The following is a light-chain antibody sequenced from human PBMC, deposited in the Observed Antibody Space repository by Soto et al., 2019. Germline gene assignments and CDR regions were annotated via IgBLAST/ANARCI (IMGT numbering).Light chain of an antibody. CDR1: QSISSY. J-gene: IGKJ2*01. Sequence: DIQMTQSPSSLSASVGERVTITCRASQSISSYLNWYQQKPGKAPKLLISAASSLQSGVPSRFSGSGSGTDFTLTISSLQPEDFATYYCQQSYSTPYTFGQGTKLEIK. CDR2: AAS. V-gene: IGKV1-39*01. CDR3: QQSYSTPYT.